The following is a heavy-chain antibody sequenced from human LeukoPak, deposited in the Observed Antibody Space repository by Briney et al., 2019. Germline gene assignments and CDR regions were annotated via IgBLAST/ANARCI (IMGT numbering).Heavy chain of an antibody. CDR3: ARVGRLQYGDYVAFDY. CDR2: IRQDGGET. Sequence: QAGGSLRLSCEASGLTFSKDWMGWVRQAPGKGLEWVANIRQDGGETYYGDSVKGRFIISRDNAKNSLYLQMNSLRAEDTAVYYCARVGRLQYGDYVAFDYWGQGALVTVSS. V-gene: IGHV3-7*03. CDR1: GLTFSKDW. J-gene: IGHJ4*02. D-gene: IGHD4-17*01.